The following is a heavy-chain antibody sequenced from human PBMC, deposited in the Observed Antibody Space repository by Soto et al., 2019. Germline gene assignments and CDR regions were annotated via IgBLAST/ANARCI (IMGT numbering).Heavy chain of an antibody. CDR2: IIPIFGTA. CDR1: GGTFSSYA. V-gene: IGHV1-69*13. D-gene: IGHD5-18*01. Sequence: SVKVSCKASGGTFSSYAISWVRQAPGQGLEWMGGIIPIFGTANYAQKFQGRVTITADESTSTAYMELSSLRSEDTAVYYCARSGYSYGDNWFDPWGQGTLVTVSS. CDR3: ARSGYSYGDNWFDP. J-gene: IGHJ5*02.